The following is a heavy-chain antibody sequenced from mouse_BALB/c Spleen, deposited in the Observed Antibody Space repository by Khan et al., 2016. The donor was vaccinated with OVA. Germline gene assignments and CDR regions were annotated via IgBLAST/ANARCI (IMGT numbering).Heavy chain of an antibody. D-gene: IGHD2-3*01. J-gene: IGHJ2*01. V-gene: IGHV1S137*01. CDR2: ISTYSGNT. Sequence: QVQLQQSGPELVRPGVSVKISCKGSDYTFTDYAMYWVKQSHAESLEWIGLISTYSGNTNYNQKFKGKATMTVDKSSTTAYMELARLTSEDSAIYYCARPAYDGYYDYWGQGTTLTVSS. CDR3: ARPAYDGYYDY. CDR1: DYTFTDYA.